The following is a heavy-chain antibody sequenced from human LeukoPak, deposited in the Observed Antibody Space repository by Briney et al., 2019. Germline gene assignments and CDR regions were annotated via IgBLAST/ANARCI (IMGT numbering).Heavy chain of an antibody. CDR3: VKDLVPAAYYYYGMDV. Sequence: PGGSLRLSCAASGFTFSSYAMHWVRQAPGKGLEWVAVISYDGSNKYYADSVKGRFTISRDNSKNTLYLQMNSLRAEDTAVYYCVKDLVPAAYYYYGMDVWGQGTTVTVSS. J-gene: IGHJ6*02. CDR1: GFTFSSYA. D-gene: IGHD2-2*01. CDR2: ISYDGSNK. V-gene: IGHV3-30-3*01.